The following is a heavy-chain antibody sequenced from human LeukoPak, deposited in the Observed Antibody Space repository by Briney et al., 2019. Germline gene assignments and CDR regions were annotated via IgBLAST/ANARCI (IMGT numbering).Heavy chain of an antibody. V-gene: IGHV4-34*01. CDR3: ARGKGGTFRVNSSSWYRGFATYYFDY. Sequence: SETLSLTCAVYGGSFSGYYWSWIRQPPGKGLEWIGEINHSGSTNYNPSLKSRVTISVDTSKNQFSLKLSSVTAADTAVYYCARGKGGTFRVNSSSWYRGFATYYFDYWGQGTLVTVSS. J-gene: IGHJ4*02. D-gene: IGHD6-13*01. CDR1: GGSFSGYY. CDR2: INHSGST.